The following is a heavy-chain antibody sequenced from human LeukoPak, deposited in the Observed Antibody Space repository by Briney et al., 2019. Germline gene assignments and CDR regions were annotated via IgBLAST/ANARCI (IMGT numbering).Heavy chain of an antibody. V-gene: IGHV3-33*08. CDR3: ARDRSYGSGREDYYYGMDV. CDR2: IWYDGSNK. Sequence: GGSLRLPCAASGFTFSSYVMNWVRQAPGKGLEWVAVIWYDGSNKYYADSVKGRFTISRDNSKNTLYLQMNSLRAEDTAVYYCARDRSYGSGREDYYYGMDVWGQGTTVTVSS. D-gene: IGHD3-10*01. J-gene: IGHJ6*02. CDR1: GFTFSSYV.